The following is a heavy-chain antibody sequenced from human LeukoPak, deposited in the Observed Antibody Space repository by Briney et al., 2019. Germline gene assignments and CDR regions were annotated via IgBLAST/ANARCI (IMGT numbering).Heavy chain of an antibody. J-gene: IGHJ6*03. CDR3: ARDNGTTGPLYYYYYYMDV. Sequence: PGGSLRLSCAASGFISDDYGMSWVRQAPGKGLEWVSAINLNGGCTGYADSVKGRFTISRDNAKNTLYLQMNSLRAEDTAVYYCARDNGTTGPLYYYYYYMDVWGKGTTVTVSS. V-gene: IGHV3-20*04. CDR2: INLNGGCT. D-gene: IGHD1-1*01. CDR1: GFISDDYG.